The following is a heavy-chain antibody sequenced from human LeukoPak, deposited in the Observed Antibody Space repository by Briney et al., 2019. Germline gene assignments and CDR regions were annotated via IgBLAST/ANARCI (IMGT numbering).Heavy chain of an antibody. D-gene: IGHD3-10*01. J-gene: IGHJ4*02. CDR1: GASINTYY. Sequence: SEALSLTCTVSGASINTYYWSWIWQPPGKGRGWIGYIYYSGTTSYNPSLKTRVTISIDTSKNQFSLKLSSVTAADTAVYYCARVLRPMASQYYFDYWGQGTLVTVSS. CDR2: IYYSGTT. V-gene: IGHV4-59*01. CDR3: ARVLRPMASQYYFDY.